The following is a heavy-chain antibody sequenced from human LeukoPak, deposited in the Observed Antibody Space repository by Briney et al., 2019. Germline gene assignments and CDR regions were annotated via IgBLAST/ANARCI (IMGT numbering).Heavy chain of an antibody. CDR3: ARDFYDSSGYYYDY. CDR2: ISATGDRT. Sequence: GGSLRLSCAASGFTFSGYTMSWVRQAPEKGLEWISAISATGDRTYYAESVKGRFTISRDNSKNTMYLLMNSLRAEDTALYYCARDFYDSSGYYYDYWGLGTLVTVSS. CDR1: GFTFSGYT. J-gene: IGHJ4*02. V-gene: IGHV3-23*01. D-gene: IGHD3-22*01.